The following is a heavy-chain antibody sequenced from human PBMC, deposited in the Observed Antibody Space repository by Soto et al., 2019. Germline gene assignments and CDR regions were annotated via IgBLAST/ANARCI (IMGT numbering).Heavy chain of an antibody. CDR2: IYYSGST. V-gene: IGHV4-39*01. Sequence: PSETLSLTCTVSGGSISSSSYYWGWIRQPPGKGLEWIGSIYYSGSTYYNPSLKSLVTISVDTSKNQFSLKLSSVTAADTAVYYCARHAVNSGMSTIREEFDYWGQGTLVTV. D-gene: IGHD3-10*01. CDR3: ARHAVNSGMSTIREEFDY. CDR1: GGSISSSSYY. J-gene: IGHJ4*02.